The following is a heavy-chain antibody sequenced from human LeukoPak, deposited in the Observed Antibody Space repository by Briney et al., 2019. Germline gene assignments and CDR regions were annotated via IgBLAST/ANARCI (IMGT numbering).Heavy chain of an antibody. CDR1: GGSISSYY. V-gene: IGHV4-59*01. CDR2: IYYSGST. J-gene: IGHJ5*02. Sequence: PSETLSLTCTVSGGSISSYYWSWIRQPPGKGPEWIGYIYYSGSTNYNPSLKSRVTISVDTSKNQFSLKLSSVTAADTAVYYCARDGGDTWGQGTLVTVSS. CDR3: ARDGGDT. D-gene: IGHD2-15*01.